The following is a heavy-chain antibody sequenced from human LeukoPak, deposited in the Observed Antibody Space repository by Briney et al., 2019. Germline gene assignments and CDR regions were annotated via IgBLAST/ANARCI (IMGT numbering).Heavy chain of an antibody. Sequence: SETLSLTCTVSGGSISSYYWSWIRQPPGKGLEWIGYIYYGGSTNYNPSLKSRVTISVDTSKNQFSLKLSFVTAADTAVYYCARHGAAAGRIFDYWGQGTLVTVSS. J-gene: IGHJ4*02. CDR1: GGSISSYY. CDR3: ARHGAAAGRIFDY. D-gene: IGHD6-13*01. CDR2: IYYGGST. V-gene: IGHV4-59*08.